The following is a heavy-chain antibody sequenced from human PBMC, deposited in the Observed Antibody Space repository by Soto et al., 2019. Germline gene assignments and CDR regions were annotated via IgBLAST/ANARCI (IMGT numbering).Heavy chain of an antibody. CDR1: GYTFTSYS. CDR2: ISPRDGST. V-gene: IGHV1-46*01. D-gene: IGHD2-15*01. J-gene: IGHJ4*02. CDR3: GIGLCGTRCYYFDY. Sequence: QVQLVQSGAEVKKPGASVKVSCKASGYTFTSYSIHWVRQAPGQGLEWMGIISPRDGSTNYAQQFQGRVTMTGATSTSTVFMDLSRLRSEDTAVYYCGIGLCGTRCYYFDYWGQGTMVTVAS.